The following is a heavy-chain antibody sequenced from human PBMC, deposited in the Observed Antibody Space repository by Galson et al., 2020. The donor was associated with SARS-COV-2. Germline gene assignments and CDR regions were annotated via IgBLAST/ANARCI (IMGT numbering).Heavy chain of an antibody. Sequence: ASVKVSCKASGYTFTSHRVHWVRPAPGHGLEWMGIISPSGGSTSYAPKFQGRVHMTTDTSTSTVYLELSSLRSEDTAVYYLSRNCSGVKGDDVLVFCVQVSLVTVSS. CDR1: GYTFTSHR. CDR3: SRNCSGVKGDDVLVF. J-gene: IGHJ4*02. D-gene: IGHD2-15*01. V-gene: IGHV1-46*01. CDR2: ISPSGGST.